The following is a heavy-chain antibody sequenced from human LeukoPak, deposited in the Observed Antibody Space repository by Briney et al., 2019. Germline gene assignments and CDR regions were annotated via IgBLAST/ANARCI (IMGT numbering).Heavy chain of an antibody. J-gene: IGHJ4*02. Sequence: GASVKVSCRASGYTFTGYYMSWVRQAPGQGLEWMGWINPDSGGTHYAQNFQGWVTMTRDTSISTAYMELSRLRSDDTAVYYCARDQEGFDYWGQGTLVTVSS. CDR1: GYTFTGYY. CDR3: ARDQEGFDY. CDR2: INPDSGGT. V-gene: IGHV1-2*04.